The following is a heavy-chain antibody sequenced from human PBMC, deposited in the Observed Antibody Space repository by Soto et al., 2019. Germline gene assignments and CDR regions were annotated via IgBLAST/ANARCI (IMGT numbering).Heavy chain of an antibody. CDR2: INPSGGST. J-gene: IGHJ4*02. CDR1: GYTFTSYY. Sequence: GASVKVSCKASGYTFTSYYMNWVRQAPGQGLEWMGIINPSGGSTSYAQKFQGRVTMTRDTSTSTVYMELSSLRSEDTAVYYCAHADAKWLPIDYWGQGTLVTVSS. V-gene: IGHV1-46*01. D-gene: IGHD6-19*01. CDR3: AHADAKWLPIDY.